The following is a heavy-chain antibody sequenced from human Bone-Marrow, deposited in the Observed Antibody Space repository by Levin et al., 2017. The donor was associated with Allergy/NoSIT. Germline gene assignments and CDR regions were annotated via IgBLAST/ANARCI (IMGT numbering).Heavy chain of an antibody. CDR2: ISTTGRTI. J-gene: IGHJ6*02. D-gene: IGHD5-12*01. V-gene: IGHV3-11*01. CDR3: ARDNSVATITAALDFHYGMDV. Sequence: GESLKISCAASGFTFSDYYMSWIRQAPGKGLEWVAYISTTGRTIYFADSVKGRFNISRDNANNSVYLQLSSLRAEDTAVYYCARDNSVATITAALDFHYGMDVWGQGTTVIVTS. CDR1: GFTFSDYY.